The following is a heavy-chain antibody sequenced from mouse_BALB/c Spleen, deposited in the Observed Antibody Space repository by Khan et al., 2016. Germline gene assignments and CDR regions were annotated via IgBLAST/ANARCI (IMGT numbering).Heavy chain of an antibody. CDR3: AGFYDGYYFDY. V-gene: IGHV3-1*02. D-gene: IGHD2-3*01. Sequence: EVQLQESGPDLVKPSQSLSLTCTVTGYSITSGYSWPWIRQFPGNKLEWMGYIHYSGSTNYNPSLKSRISITRDTSKNQFFLQLNSVTTEDTARYYCAGFYDGYYFDYWGQGTTLTVSS. J-gene: IGHJ2*01. CDR2: IHYSGST. CDR1: GYSITSGYS.